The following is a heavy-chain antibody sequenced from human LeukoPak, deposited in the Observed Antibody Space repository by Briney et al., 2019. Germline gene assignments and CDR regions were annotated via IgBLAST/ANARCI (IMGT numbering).Heavy chain of an antibody. Sequence: GGSLRLSCAASGFTFSNYEMNWVRQAPGKGLEWVSYISSGGSTFFYADSVKGRFTISRDNSKNSLYLQMNSLRAEDTAVYYCARNEYSSGWYFDYWGQGTLVTVSS. CDR2: ISSGGSTF. CDR3: ARNEYSSGWYFDY. V-gene: IGHV3-48*03. D-gene: IGHD6-19*01. CDR1: GFTFSNYE. J-gene: IGHJ4*02.